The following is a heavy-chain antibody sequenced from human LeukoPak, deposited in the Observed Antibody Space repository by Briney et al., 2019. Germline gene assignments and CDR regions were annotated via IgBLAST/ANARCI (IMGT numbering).Heavy chain of an antibody. CDR3: AKEAVAGRCSSDYFVY. Sequence: GGSLRLSCAASGFTFSSYGMHWVRQAPGKGLEWVAVMSYNRNNQYYADSVKGRFTVSRDNSKNTLYLQMNSPRAEDTALYHCAKEAVAGRCSSDYFVYWGQGTLVTVSS. CDR1: GFTFSSYG. J-gene: IGHJ4*02. D-gene: IGHD2-15*01. V-gene: IGHV3-30*18. CDR2: MSYNRNNQ.